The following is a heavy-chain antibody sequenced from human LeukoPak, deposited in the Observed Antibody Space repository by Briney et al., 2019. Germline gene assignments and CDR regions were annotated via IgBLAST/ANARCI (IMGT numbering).Heavy chain of an antibody. Sequence: GGSLRLSCAASGFTFSDSAMHWVRQASGKGLEWVGRIRSKPKNYATAYAASVKGRFTISRDDSKNTAYLQMNSLRAEDTAVYYCAELGITMIGGVWGKGTTVTISS. J-gene: IGHJ6*04. V-gene: IGHV3-73*01. CDR1: GFTFSDSA. CDR2: IRSKPKNYAT. D-gene: IGHD3-10*02. CDR3: AELGITMIGGV.